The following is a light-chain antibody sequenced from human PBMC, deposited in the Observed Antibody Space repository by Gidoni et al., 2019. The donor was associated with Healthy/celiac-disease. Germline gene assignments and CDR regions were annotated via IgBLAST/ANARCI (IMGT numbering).Light chain of an antibody. CDR3: LGA. J-gene: IGKJ3*01. V-gene: IGKV1-27*01. CDR1: QGISNY. CDR2: AAS. Sequence: DIQMTQSPSSLSASVGDRVTITCRASQGISNYLAWYQQKPGKVPKLLIYAASTLQSGVPSRFSGSGSGTDFTLTISSLQPEDVATYSALGAFGPGTKVDIK.